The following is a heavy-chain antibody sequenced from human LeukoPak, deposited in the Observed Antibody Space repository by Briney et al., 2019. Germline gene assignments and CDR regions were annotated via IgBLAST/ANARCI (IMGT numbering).Heavy chain of an antibody. V-gene: IGHV4-59*01. J-gene: IGHJ4*02. D-gene: IGHD4-17*01. CDR3: ARNVGTAVTGGRYFDT. CDR1: GGSITTYY. Sequence: SETLSLTCTVSGGSITTYYWSWIRQPPGKGLEWIGYIHYSGGTNYNPSLKSRVTISLDTSKNQFSLNLSSVAAADTAVYYCARNVGTAVTGGRYFDTWGQGTLVPASS. CDR2: IHYSGGT.